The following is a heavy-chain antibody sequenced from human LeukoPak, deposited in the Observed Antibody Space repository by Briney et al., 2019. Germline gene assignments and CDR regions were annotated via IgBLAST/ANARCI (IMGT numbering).Heavy chain of an antibody. D-gene: IGHD2-15*01. Sequence: PGRSLRLSCAASGFRFADYAMHWVRQAPGKGLEWISGITWNGGDIGHAESVKGRFTISRDNAKNSLHLQMNSLTSDDTALYYCTRDISGGYFNWFDPWGQGTLVFVSS. J-gene: IGHJ5*02. CDR3: TRDISGGYFNWFDP. CDR1: GFRFADYA. CDR2: ITWNGGDI. V-gene: IGHV3-9*01.